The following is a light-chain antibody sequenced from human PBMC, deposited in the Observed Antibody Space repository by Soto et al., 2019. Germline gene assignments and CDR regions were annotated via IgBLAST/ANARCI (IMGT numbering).Light chain of an antibody. CDR1: QSISSW. V-gene: IGKV1-5*01. CDR3: QQYNSYSQL. J-gene: IGKJ1*01. Sequence: DIQMTQSPSTLSASVGDRVTITCRASQSISSWLAWYQQKPGKAPKLLIYDASSLESGVPSRFNGSGSGTEFTLTISSLQPDEFATYYCQQYNSYSQLFGQGTKVNIK. CDR2: DAS.